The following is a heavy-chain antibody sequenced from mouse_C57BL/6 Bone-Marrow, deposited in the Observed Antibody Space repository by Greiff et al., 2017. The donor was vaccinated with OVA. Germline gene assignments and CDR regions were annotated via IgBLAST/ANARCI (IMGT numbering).Heavy chain of an antibody. Sequence: EVHLVESGGGLVKPGGSLKLSCAASGFTFSSYTMSWVRQTPEKRLEWVATISGGGGNTYYPDSVKGRFTISRDNAKNTLYLQMSSLRSEDTALYYCARQRGLRTLFAYWGQGTLVTVSA. D-gene: IGHD2-4*01. CDR3: ARQRGLRTLFAY. CDR1: GFTFSSYT. V-gene: IGHV5-9*01. CDR2: ISGGGGNT. J-gene: IGHJ3*01.